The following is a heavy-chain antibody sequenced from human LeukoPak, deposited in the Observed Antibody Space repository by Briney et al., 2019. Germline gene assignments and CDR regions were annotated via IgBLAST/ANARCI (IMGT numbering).Heavy chain of an antibody. CDR1: GGSFSGYY. Sequence: PSETLSLTCAVYGGSFSGYYWSWIRQPPGKGLEWIGEINHSGSTNYNPSLKSRVTILVDMSKNQVSLRLTSVTAADTAVYYCARPLMVRGVIRVDAFEIWGQGTMVTVSS. V-gene: IGHV4-34*01. CDR2: INHSGST. J-gene: IGHJ3*02. D-gene: IGHD3-10*01. CDR3: ARPLMVRGVIRVDAFEI.